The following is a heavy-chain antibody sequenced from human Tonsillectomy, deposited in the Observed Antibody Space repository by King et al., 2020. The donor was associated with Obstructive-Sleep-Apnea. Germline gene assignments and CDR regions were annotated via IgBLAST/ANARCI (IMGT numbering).Heavy chain of an antibody. V-gene: IGHV4-34*01. CDR1: GGSFSDYY. CDR3: ARGSGAAAVNWCDP. D-gene: IGHD6-13*01. CDR2: INHSGST. J-gene: IGHJ5*02. Sequence: VQLQQWGAGLLKPSETLSLTCAVFGGSFSDYYWSWIRQPPGKGLEWIGEINHSGSTNYNPSLKSRVAVSADTSKNQFPLKLSSVTAAATAVYYCARGSGAAAVNWCDPWGQGTLVTVSS.